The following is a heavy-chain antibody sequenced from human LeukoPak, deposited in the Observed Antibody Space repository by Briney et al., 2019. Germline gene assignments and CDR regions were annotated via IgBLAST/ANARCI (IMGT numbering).Heavy chain of an antibody. CDR3: ARDSSSWYYYYYGMDV. CDR1: GYILNNYG. V-gene: IGHV1-18*01. CDR2: ISAYNGNT. Sequence: ASVKVSCKASGYILNNYGISWVRQAPGQGLEWMGWISAYNGNTHYAQNFQGRVTMTTDTSTSTASMELRSLRSDDTAVYYCARDSSSWYYYYYGMDVWGQGTTVTVPS. J-gene: IGHJ6*02. D-gene: IGHD2-2*01.